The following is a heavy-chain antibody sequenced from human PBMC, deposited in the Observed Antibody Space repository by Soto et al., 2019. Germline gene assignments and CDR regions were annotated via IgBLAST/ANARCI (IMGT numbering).Heavy chain of an antibody. V-gene: IGHV4-39*01. D-gene: IGHD6-19*01. J-gene: IGHJ6*02. Sequence: QLQLQESGPGLVKPSETLSLTCTVSGGSISSSSYYWGWIRQPPGKGLEWIGSIYYSGSNYYNPSLKSRVTIFVDTSKNQFSLKLSSVTAADTAVYYCETNGLGTQSYYYYGMDVWGQGTTVTVSS. CDR1: GGSISSSSYY. CDR2: IYYSGSN. CDR3: ETNGLGTQSYYYYGMDV.